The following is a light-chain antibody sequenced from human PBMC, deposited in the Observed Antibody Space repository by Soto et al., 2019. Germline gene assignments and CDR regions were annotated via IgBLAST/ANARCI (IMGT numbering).Light chain of an antibody. CDR3: SSYTSSSPLYV. CDR2: DVS. Sequence: QSALTQPASVSGSPGQSITISCTGTSSDVGGYNYVSWYQQHPDKAPKLMIYDVSNRPSGVSNRFSGSKSGNTASLTISGIQAEEEADYYCSSYTSSSPLYVFGTGTKLTVL. V-gene: IGLV2-14*01. CDR1: SSDVGGYNY. J-gene: IGLJ1*01.